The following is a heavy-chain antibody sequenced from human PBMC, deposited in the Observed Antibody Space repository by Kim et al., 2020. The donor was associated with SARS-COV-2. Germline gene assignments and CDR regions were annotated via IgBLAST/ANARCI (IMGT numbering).Heavy chain of an antibody. CDR2: ISYDGSHK. CDR3: ARAPRGGAEFDY. V-gene: IGHV3-30*04. D-gene: IGHD1-26*01. Sequence: GGSLRLSCEASGFIFSSFSIHWVRQAPGKGLEWVTLISYDGSHKYYADSVKGRFSISRDNSKNMVYLEMNSLRVEDTAVYYCARAPRGGAEFDYWGQG. J-gene: IGHJ4*02. CDR1: GFIFSSFS.